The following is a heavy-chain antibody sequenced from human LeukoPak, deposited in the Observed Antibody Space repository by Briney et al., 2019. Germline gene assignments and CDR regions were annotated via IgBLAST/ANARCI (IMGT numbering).Heavy chain of an antibody. J-gene: IGHJ4*02. D-gene: IGHD5-24*01. CDR2: INHSGST. CDR1: GGSFSGYY. V-gene: IGHV4-34*01. Sequence: SETLSLTCAVYGGSFSGYYWSWIRQPPGKGLEWIGEINHSGSTNYNPSLKSRVTISVDTSKNQSSLKLSSVTAADTAVYYCARMADGYNDYWGQGTLVTVSS. CDR3: ARMADGYNDY.